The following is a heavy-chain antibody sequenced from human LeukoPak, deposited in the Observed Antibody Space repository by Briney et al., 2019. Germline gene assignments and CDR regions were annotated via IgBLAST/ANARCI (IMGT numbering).Heavy chain of an antibody. V-gene: IGHV1-2*06. J-gene: IGHJ4*02. CDR2: INPNSGGT. Sequence: ASVKVSCKASGYTFTGYYMHWVRQAPGQGLEWMGRINPNSGGTNYAQKFQGRVTMTRDTSISTAYMELSRLRSDDTAVYYCARVPGPQGRSYFDYWGQGTLVTVSS. D-gene: IGHD1-1*01. CDR3: ARVPGPQGRSYFDY. CDR1: GYTFTGYY.